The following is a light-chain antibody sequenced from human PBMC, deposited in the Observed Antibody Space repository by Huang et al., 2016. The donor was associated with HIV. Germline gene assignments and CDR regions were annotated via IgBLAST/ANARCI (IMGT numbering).Light chain of an antibody. J-gene: IGKJ2*03. V-gene: IGKV3-20*01. CDR1: QRVNNNY. Sequence: EILLTQSPDTLSLSPGERATLSCRASQRVNNNYLAWYQQKPGQAPRLLIYRASTRATGIPDRFSGRGSGTDFTLTISRLEPDDFAVYYCQQFGSSPPYSFGQGTKLEIK. CDR3: QQFGSSPPYS. CDR2: RAS.